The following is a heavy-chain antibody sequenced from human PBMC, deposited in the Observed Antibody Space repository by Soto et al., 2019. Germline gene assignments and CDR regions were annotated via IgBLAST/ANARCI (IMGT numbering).Heavy chain of an antibody. CDR2: INAGNGNT. V-gene: IGHV1-3*01. D-gene: IGHD3-22*01. CDR1: GYTFTSYA. J-gene: IGHJ5*02. Sequence: GASVKVSCKASGYTFTSYAMHWVRRAPGQRLEWMGWINAGNGNTKYSQKFQGRVTITRDTSASTAYMELSSLRSEDTAVYYCARSRLAYYYDSSGTSGWFDPWGQGTLVTVSS. CDR3: ARSRLAYYYDSSGTSGWFDP.